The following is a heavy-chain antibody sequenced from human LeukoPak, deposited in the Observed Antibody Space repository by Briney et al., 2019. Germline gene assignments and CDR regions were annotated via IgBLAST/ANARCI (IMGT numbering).Heavy chain of an antibody. CDR3: AKGRHYYYYGMDV. CDR1: GFTFSSYA. CDR2: ISGSGGST. J-gene: IGHJ6*02. V-gene: IGHV3-23*01. Sequence: GASLRLSCAASGFTFSSYAMRWVRQAPREGLEWVSAISGSGGSTYYAHSVKGRFPISRDNSKNTLYLQMNSLRAEDTAVYYCAKGRHYYYYGMDVWGQGTTVTVSS.